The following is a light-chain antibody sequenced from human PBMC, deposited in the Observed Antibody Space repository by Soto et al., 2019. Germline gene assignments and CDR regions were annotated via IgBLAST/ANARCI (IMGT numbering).Light chain of an antibody. J-gene: IGLJ2*01. Sequence: QSALTQPASVSGSPGQSITISCTGTNSDVGAFTSVSWYQQHPGKAPKLIIYDIIHRPSGVSDRFSGSKSVNTASLTISGLQPEDEATYHCSSYSRSTTLVVFGGGTKLTVL. CDR3: SSYSRSTTLVV. CDR1: NSDVGAFTS. V-gene: IGLV2-14*03. CDR2: DII.